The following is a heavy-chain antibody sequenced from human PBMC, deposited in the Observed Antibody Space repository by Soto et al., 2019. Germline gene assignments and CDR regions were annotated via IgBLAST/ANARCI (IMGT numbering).Heavy chain of an antibody. CDR3: ARDRAYGSGSYYFDY. J-gene: IGHJ4*02. D-gene: IGHD3-10*01. CDR2: INPNSGGT. CDR1: GYTLTGYY. V-gene: IGHV1-2*04. Sequence: ASVKVSFKASGYTLTGYYMHWVRQAPGQGLEWMGWINPNSGGTNYAQKFQGWVTMTRDTSISTAYMELSRLRSDDTAVYYCARDRAYGSGSYYFDYWGQGTLVTVSS.